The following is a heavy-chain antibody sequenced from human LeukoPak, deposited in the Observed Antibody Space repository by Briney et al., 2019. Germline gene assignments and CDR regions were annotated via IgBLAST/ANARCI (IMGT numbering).Heavy chain of an antibody. CDR2: INPNSGGT. D-gene: IGHD3-22*01. Sequence: ASVKVSCKASGYTLTGYYMHWVRQAPGQGLEWMGRINPNSGGTNYAQKFQGRVTTTRDTSISTAYMELSRLRSDDTAVYYCARSLTYYYDSSGYYPPRYWGQGTLVTVSS. V-gene: IGHV1-2*06. CDR1: GYTLTGYY. CDR3: ARSLTYYYDSSGYYPPRY. J-gene: IGHJ4*02.